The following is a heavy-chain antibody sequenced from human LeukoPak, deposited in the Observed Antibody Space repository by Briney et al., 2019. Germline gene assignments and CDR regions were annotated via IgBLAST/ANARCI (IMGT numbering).Heavy chain of an antibody. J-gene: IGHJ3*02. V-gene: IGHV1-18*01. CDR3: ARVGYSSSWYTGGDAFDI. CDR2: ISAYNGNT. Sequence: ASVKVSCKASGYTFTSYGISWVRQAPGQGLEWMGWISAYNGNTNYAQKLQGRVTMTTDTSTSTAYMELRSLRSDDTAVYYCARVGYSSSWYTGGDAFDIWGQGTMVTVSS. D-gene: IGHD6-13*01. CDR1: GYTFTSYG.